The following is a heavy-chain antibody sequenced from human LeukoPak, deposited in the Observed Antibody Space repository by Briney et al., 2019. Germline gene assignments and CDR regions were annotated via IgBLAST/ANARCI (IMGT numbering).Heavy chain of an antibody. CDR2: ISAYNGNT. V-gene: IGHV1-18*01. D-gene: IGHD6-13*01. J-gene: IGHJ4*02. CDR1: GYTFTSYG. Sequence: GASVKVSCKASGYTFTSYGISWVRQAPGQGLEWMGWISAYNGNTNYAQKLQGRVTMTTDTSTSTAYMELRSLRSDDTAVYYCARDGPYSSSWYGSPDLAYWGQGTLVTVSS. CDR3: ARDGPYSSSWYGSPDLAY.